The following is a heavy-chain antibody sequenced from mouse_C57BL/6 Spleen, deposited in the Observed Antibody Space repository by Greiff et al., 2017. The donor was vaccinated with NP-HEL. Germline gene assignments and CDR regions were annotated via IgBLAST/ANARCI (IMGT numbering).Heavy chain of an antibody. Sequence: EVKLVESGGGLVKPGGSLKLSCAASGFTFSDYGMHWVRQAPEKGLEWVAYISSGSSTIYYAATVKGRFTISRDNAKNTLFLQMTSLRSEDTAMYYCARDGYYSHWYFDVWGTGTTVTVSS. CDR1: GFTFSDYG. CDR2: ISSGSSTI. CDR3: ARDGYYSHWYFDV. V-gene: IGHV5-17*01. J-gene: IGHJ1*03. D-gene: IGHD2-3*01.